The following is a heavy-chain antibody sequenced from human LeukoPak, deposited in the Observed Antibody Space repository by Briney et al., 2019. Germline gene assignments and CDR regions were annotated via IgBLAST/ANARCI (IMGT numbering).Heavy chain of an antibody. CDR1: GGSISSYY. Sequence: SETLSLTCTVSGGSISSYYWSWIRQPAGKGLEWIGRINTSGSTNYNPSLKSRVTMSVDTSKNQFSLKLSSVTAADTAVYYCARDAYDSSGYYANFDYWGQGTLVTVSS. CDR2: INTSGST. V-gene: IGHV4-4*07. CDR3: ARDAYDSSGYYANFDY. J-gene: IGHJ4*02. D-gene: IGHD3-22*01.